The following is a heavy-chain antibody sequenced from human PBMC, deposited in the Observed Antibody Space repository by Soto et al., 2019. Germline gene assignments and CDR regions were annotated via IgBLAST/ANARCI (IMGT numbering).Heavy chain of an antibody. CDR3: ASSITQMLTD. J-gene: IGHJ4*02. CDR1: GFSVSDHF. D-gene: IGHD1-20*01. CDR2: ITNRATGDTT. V-gene: IGHV3-72*01. Sequence: EVQLVESGGGLVQSGGSLRLSCTASGFSVSDHFMDWVRQTQGKGLEWLGQITNRATGDTTFYAASVKGRFTVSKDESRNPLYLQMNSLKTEDTAVYYCASSITQMLTDWGQGTLVAVAS.